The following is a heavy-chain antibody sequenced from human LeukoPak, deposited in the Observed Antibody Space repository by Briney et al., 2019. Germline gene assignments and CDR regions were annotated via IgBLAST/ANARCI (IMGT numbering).Heavy chain of an antibody. D-gene: IGHD3-16*01. J-gene: IGHJ5*02. V-gene: IGHV4-59*08. CDR3: ARLYAGAYTRLDP. CDR2: VFYSGGT. Sequence: SETLSLTCTVSGGSISGFHWSWIRQPPGKGLEYIGDVFYSGGTNYNSSLKSRLTISVDTSRNQFSLKLTSVTAADTAVYYCARLYAGAYTRLDPWGQGTLAAVSS. CDR1: GGSISGFH.